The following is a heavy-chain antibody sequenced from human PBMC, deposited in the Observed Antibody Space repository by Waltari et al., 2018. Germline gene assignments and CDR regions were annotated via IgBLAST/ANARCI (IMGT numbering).Heavy chain of an antibody. D-gene: IGHD3-22*01. CDR2: IKQEGSEK. Sequence: EGQLVESGGGFVQPGGSLRLSCEASGCSFKGCWLSWVCQAPGKGVEWVANIKQEGSEKNYVDSVKGRFTVSRDNAKKSLFLEMNSLRGEDTAVYYCARATYYYDNSGRGAFDIWGQGTRVTVSS. J-gene: IGHJ3*02. CDR3: ARATYYYDNSGRGAFDI. CDR1: GCSFKGCW. V-gene: IGHV3-7*01.